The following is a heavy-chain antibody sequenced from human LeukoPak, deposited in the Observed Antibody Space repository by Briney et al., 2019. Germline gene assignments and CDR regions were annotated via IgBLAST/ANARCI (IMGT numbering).Heavy chain of an antibody. CDR3: VRGYNSFDT. CDR2: IRNKAHGGTT. J-gene: IGHJ3*02. V-gene: IGHV3-72*01. Sequence: PGGSLRLSCAASGFTFSSYGMHWVRQAPGKGLEWVGRIRNKAHGGTTEYAASVKGRFTVSRDDSKNSLYLQMNSLEMEDTAVYYCVRGYNSFDTWGQGTMVTVSS. D-gene: IGHD5-24*01. CDR1: GFTFSSYG.